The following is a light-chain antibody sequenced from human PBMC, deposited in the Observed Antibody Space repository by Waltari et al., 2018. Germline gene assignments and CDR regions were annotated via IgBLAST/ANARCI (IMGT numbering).Light chain of an antibody. CDR2: LGS. CDR3: MQALQSPWT. Sequence: DIVMTQSPRSLPVRPGQPVSITCTSSQSLLHSNAYTYLNWYLQKPGQSPQLLIHLGSNRASGVPDRFSGSGSGTDFTLKISSVEAEDVGVYYCMQALQSPWTFGQGTKVE. V-gene: IGKV2-28*01. J-gene: IGKJ1*01. CDR1: QSLLHSNAYTY.